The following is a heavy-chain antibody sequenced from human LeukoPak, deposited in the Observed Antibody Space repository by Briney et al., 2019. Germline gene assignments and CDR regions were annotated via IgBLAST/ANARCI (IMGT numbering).Heavy chain of an antibody. Sequence: GGSLRFSCAASGFTFNSYAMHWVRQAPGKGLEYVSVIGSNGGSTYYADSVKGRFTISRDNSKNTLYLQMGSLRAEDMAVYYCARSNCSTTDCLFNAFDIWGQGTMVTVSS. V-gene: IGHV3-64*02. D-gene: IGHD2-2*01. CDR3: ARSNCSTTDCLFNAFDI. CDR2: IGSNGGST. CDR1: GFTFNSYA. J-gene: IGHJ3*02.